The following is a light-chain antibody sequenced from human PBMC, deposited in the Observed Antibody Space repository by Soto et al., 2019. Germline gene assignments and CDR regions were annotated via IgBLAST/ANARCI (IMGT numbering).Light chain of an antibody. J-gene: IGKJ5*01. CDR1: QSVSSSY. Sequence: EIVLTQSPGTLSLSPGERATLSCRASQSVSSSYLAWYQQKPGQAPRLLISGASSRATGIPDRFSGSGSGTDFTLTISRLEPEDFAVYYCQQYGSSPPITFGQGTRLEMK. CDR2: GAS. CDR3: QQYGSSPPIT. V-gene: IGKV3-20*01.